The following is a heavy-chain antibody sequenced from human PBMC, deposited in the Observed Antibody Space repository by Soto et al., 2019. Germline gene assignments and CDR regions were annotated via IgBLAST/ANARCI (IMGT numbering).Heavy chain of an antibody. Sequence: ASVKVSCKASGHTITGYAIHWVRQAPGQGLEWMGWISTYNANTNYAQKLQGRVTMTTDTSTSTAYMELRSLRSDDTAVYYCARENYGDYGYWGQGTLVTVSS. V-gene: IGHV1-18*01. J-gene: IGHJ4*02. CDR2: ISTYNANT. CDR1: GHTITGYA. D-gene: IGHD4-17*01. CDR3: ARENYGDYGY.